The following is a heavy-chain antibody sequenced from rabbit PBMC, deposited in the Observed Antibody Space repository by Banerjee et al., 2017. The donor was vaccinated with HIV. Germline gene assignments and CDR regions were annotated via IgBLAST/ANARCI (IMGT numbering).Heavy chain of an antibody. Sequence: QEQLVESGGGLVQPEGSLTLPCNASGFDFSSYGVSWVRPAPGNGLEWIACIYTGNSGSTYYASWAKGRFTISKTSSTTVTLQMTSLTAADTATYFCARDRATSSWYSDFGWLDLWGPGTLVTVS. V-gene: IGHV1S45*01. D-gene: IGHD4-2*01. CDR3: ARDRATSSWYSDFGWLDL. CDR2: IYTGNSGST. J-gene: IGHJ5*01. CDR1: GFDFSSYG.